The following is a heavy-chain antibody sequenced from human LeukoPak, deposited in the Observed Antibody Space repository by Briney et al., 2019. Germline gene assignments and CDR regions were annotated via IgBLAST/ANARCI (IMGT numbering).Heavy chain of an antibody. J-gene: IGHJ6*02. CDR3: ASAPGDYYYYGMDV. D-gene: IGHD3-16*01. V-gene: IGHV4-59*08. Sequence: SETLSLTCTVSGGSISSYYWSWIRQPPGKGLEWLGYIYYSGSTNYNPSLKSRVTISVDTSKNQFSLKLSSVTAADTAVYYCASAPGDYYYYGMDVWGQGTTVTVSS. CDR2: IYYSGST. CDR1: GGSISSYY.